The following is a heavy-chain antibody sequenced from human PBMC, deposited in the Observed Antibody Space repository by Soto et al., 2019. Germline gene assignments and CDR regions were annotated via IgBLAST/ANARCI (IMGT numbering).Heavy chain of an antibody. CDR2: MQPSTGRT. D-gene: IGHD1-26*01. CDR3: ARGVSAGVDY. J-gene: IGHJ4*02. Sequence: ASVKVSFKACGYSFTSLDINWVRQTAGQGLEWMGWMQPSTGRTGYAQKFQGRVTMTRDTSINTAYMELTTLTSDDTAFYYCARGVSAGVDYWGQGTLVTVSS. CDR1: GYSFTSLD. V-gene: IGHV1-8*01.